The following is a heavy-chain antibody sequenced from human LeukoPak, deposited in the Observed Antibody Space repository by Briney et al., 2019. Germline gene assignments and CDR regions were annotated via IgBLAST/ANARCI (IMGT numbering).Heavy chain of an antibody. CDR1: GFTFGSYG. Sequence: GRSLRLSCAASGFTFGSYGIHWVRQAPGKGLEWVAVISFDGRSKYYADSVKGRFTISRDDSKKTLYLQMNSLRPEDTAVYYCAKSNSSSWQIDFWGQGTLVAVSS. CDR2: ISFDGRSK. J-gene: IGHJ4*02. V-gene: IGHV3-30*18. D-gene: IGHD6-13*01. CDR3: AKSNSSSWQIDF.